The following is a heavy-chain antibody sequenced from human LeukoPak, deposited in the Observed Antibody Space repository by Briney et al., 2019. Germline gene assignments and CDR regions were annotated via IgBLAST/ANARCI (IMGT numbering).Heavy chain of an antibody. V-gene: IGHV3-33*01. CDR3: ARGGIERRSMIGDY. J-gene: IGHJ4*02. Sequence: EDSVKGRFTISRDSSKNSLYLQMNSLRVEDTAVYYCARGGIERRSMIGDYWGQGTLVTVSS. D-gene: IGHD3-10*02.